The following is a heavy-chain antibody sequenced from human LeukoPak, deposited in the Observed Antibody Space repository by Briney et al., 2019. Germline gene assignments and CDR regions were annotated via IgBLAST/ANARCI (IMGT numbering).Heavy chain of an antibody. D-gene: IGHD6-6*01. V-gene: IGHV4-59*11. CDR3: ARGFRGSSDAFDI. CDR2: VYDGGYT. J-gene: IGHJ3*02. Sequence: PSETLSLTCSVSGGSLSRHYWRWIRQPPGKGLEWIGYVYDGGYTSFHPSLNSRVAISEDTSRNQFSLSLRSVTAADTALYYCARGFRGSSDAFDIWGQGTVVTVSS. CDR1: GGSLSRHY.